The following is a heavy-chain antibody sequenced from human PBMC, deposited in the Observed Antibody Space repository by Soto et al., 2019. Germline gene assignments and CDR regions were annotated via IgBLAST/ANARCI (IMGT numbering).Heavy chain of an antibody. CDR2: IYYSGST. Sequence: PSEALSPTCSFSGSPISSGDYNRSWIRQPPGKGLEWIGYIYYSGSTYYNPSLKSRVTISVDTSKNQFSLKLSSVTAADTAVYYCARVGDSDAFDIWGQGTMVT. J-gene: IGHJ3*02. D-gene: IGHD2-21*02. CDR1: GSPISSGDYN. CDR3: ARVGDSDAFDI. V-gene: IGHV4-30-4*01.